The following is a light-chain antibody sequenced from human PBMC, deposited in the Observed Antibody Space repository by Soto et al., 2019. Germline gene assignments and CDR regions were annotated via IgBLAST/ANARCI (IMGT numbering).Light chain of an antibody. CDR3: QQANSFPIT. J-gene: IGKJ5*01. V-gene: IGKV1-12*01. Sequence: DIQMTQSPSSVSSSVGYRFTITCRSSQDVGKWLAWYQQKPGKAPTLLIHGASSLQSGVPSRYSGSGSGTDFTLTISSLQPEDFATYYCQQANSFPITFGQGTRLEIK. CDR1: QDVGKW. CDR2: GAS.